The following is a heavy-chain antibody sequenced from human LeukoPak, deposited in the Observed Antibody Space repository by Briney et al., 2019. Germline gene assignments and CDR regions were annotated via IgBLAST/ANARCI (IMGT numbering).Heavy chain of an antibody. CDR1: GFIFSSYG. CDR2: ISYDGSNK. J-gene: IGHJ4*02. CDR3: AKDGRQQWLLYYFDY. Sequence: GGSLRLSCATSGFIFSSYGMHWVRQAPGKGLEWVAVISYDGSNKYYAESVKGRFSISRDDSKNTLYLQMNSLRAEDTAVYYCAKDGRQQWLLYYFDYWGQGTLVTVSS. V-gene: IGHV3-30*18. D-gene: IGHD6-19*01.